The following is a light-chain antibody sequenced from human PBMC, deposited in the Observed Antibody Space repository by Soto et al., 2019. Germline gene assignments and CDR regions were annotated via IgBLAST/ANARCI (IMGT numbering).Light chain of an antibody. Sequence: DIQMTQSPSTLSASVGDRITITCRASQSVSRRLAWFQQKPGKAPKLLIYDASSLESGVPSRFSGRGSGTEFTLTSSSLQPDDYATYFCHTYNSYNLHTFGQGTKLEIK. V-gene: IGKV1-5*01. CDR2: DAS. CDR1: QSVSRR. J-gene: IGKJ2*01. CDR3: HTYNSYNLHT.